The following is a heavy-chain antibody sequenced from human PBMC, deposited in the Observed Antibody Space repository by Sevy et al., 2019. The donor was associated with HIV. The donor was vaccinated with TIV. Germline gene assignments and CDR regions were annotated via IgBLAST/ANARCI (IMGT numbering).Heavy chain of an antibody. CDR3: ARYPIDVSISNWYYCDY. D-gene: IGHD6-13*01. Sequence: ASVKVSCKTSGYTFTSYGMTWVRQAPGQGLEWMGWVSANYGNTKSAQKFQDRVTMTTDTSTSTAYMELKSLRSDDTAIYFCARYPIDVSISNWYYCDYWGQGTLVTVSS. J-gene: IGHJ4*02. CDR2: VSANYGNT. V-gene: IGHV1-18*01. CDR1: GYTFTSYG.